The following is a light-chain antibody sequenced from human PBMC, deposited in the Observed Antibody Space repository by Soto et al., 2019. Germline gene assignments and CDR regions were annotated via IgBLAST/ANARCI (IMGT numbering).Light chain of an antibody. CDR3: QQYGSSGT. V-gene: IGKV3-20*01. CDR1: QSVSSN. Sequence: EIVLTQSPGTLSLSPGEGATLSCRASQSVSSNLAWYQQKPGQAPRLVIYGASNRATGIPDRFSGSGSGTDLTLTISRLEPEDFAVYYCQQYGSSGTFGQGTKV. J-gene: IGKJ1*01. CDR2: GAS.